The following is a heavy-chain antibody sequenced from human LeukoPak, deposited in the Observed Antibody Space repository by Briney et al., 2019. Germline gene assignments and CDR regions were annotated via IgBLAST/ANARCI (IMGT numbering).Heavy chain of an antibody. D-gene: IGHD6-6*01. CDR2: IYYSGST. CDR1: GGSVSSGSYY. V-gene: IGHV4-61*01. J-gene: IGHJ4*02. Sequence: SETLSLTCTVSGGSVSSGSYYWSWIRQPRGKGLEWIGYIYYSGSTNYNPSLKSRVTISVDTSKNQFSLKLSSVTAADTAVYYCARESRIAARNFDYWGQGTLVTVSS. CDR3: ARESRIAARNFDY.